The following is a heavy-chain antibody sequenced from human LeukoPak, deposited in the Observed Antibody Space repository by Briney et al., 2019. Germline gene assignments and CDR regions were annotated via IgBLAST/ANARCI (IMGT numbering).Heavy chain of an antibody. CDR3: AKDVGEVITAVFDY. V-gene: IGHV3-23*01. J-gene: IGHJ4*02. CDR1: GFTFSIYA. CDR2: ICGSGGST. Sequence: PVGSLRLSSAPSGFTFSIYAISSVPQALGKGLERVSHICGSGGSTYYVDSVKGRFTISRDNSKNTLYLQMNSLRAEDTAVYYCAKDVGEVITAVFDYWGQGTLVTVSS. D-gene: IGHD3-22*01.